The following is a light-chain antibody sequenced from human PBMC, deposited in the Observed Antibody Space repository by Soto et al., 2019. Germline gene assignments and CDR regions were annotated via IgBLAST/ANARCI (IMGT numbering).Light chain of an antibody. Sequence: DIQMTQSPSSLSASVGDRVTITCRASQTISSYLNWYQQKPGKAPKLLIYAASSLQSGVPSRFSGSGYGTDFTLTISSLQPEDFATYYCQQSHSIPYTFGKGTKLEIK. CDR1: QTISSY. CDR2: AAS. J-gene: IGKJ2*01. CDR3: QQSHSIPYT. V-gene: IGKV1-39*01.